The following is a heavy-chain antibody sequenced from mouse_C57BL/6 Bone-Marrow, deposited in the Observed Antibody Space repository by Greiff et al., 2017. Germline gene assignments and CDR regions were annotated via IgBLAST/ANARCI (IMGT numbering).Heavy chain of an antibody. CDR3: TGLYYGSSYYFDY. CDR1: GFTFSSYA. J-gene: IGHJ2*01. D-gene: IGHD1-1*01. V-gene: IGHV5-9-1*02. CDR2: ISSGGDYI. Sequence: EVKLVESGEGLVKPGGSLKLSCAASGFTFSSYAMSWVRQTPEKRLEWVAYISSGGDYIYYADTVKGRFTISRDTARNTLYLQMSSLKSEDTAMYYCTGLYYGSSYYFDYWGQGTTLTVSS.